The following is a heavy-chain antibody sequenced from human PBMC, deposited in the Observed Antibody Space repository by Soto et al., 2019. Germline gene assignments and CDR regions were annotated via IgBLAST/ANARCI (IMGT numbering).Heavy chain of an antibody. D-gene: IGHD6-6*01. CDR1: GFTFSVYT. CDR2: ISSSSTII. CDR3: ARDGYSTSSDWPWFDP. Sequence: VQLVESGGGFVQPGGSLRLSCAASGFTFSVYTMHWVRQAPGKGLEWISSISSSSTIIYYADSVKGRFTISRDNAQSSRYLQMNSLRDEDTAVYYCARDGYSTSSDWPWFDPWVQGTLVTVSS. V-gene: IGHV3-48*02. J-gene: IGHJ5*02.